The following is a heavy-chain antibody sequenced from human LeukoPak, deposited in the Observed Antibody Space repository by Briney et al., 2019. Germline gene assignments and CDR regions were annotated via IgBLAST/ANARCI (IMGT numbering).Heavy chain of an antibody. D-gene: IGHD6-13*01. Sequence: ASVKVSCKTSGYNFIDYYVYWVRQAPGQRLEWMGWINPNGGGTNYAQKFQGRVTMTRDTSINTAYMELSSLRFDDTAVYYCARGATAGRFSLRPTGAYYMDVWGKGTTVTVSS. J-gene: IGHJ6*03. CDR1: GYNFIDYY. CDR2: INPNGGGT. CDR3: ARGATAGRFSLRPTGAYYMDV. V-gene: IGHV1-2*02.